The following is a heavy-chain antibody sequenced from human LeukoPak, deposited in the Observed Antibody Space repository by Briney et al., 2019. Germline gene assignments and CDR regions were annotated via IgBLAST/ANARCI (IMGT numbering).Heavy chain of an antibody. CDR1: GYTFTTYG. CDR3: ARAMYSSGVVSAFDI. Sequence: ASVKVSCKASGYTFTTYGISRVRQAPGQGLEWMGWISAYNGNTNYAQKLQGRVTMTTDTSTSTAYMELRSLRSDDTAVYYCARAMYSSGVVSAFDIWGQGTMVTVSS. CDR2: ISAYNGNT. D-gene: IGHD6-19*01. J-gene: IGHJ3*02. V-gene: IGHV1-18*01.